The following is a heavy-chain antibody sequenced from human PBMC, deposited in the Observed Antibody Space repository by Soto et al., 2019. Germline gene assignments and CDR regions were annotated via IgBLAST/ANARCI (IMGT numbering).Heavy chain of an antibody. J-gene: IGHJ4*02. CDR2: IWYNGSNT. Sequence: PGGSLRLSCAASGFTFSSYGMRWVRQAPGKGLEWVADIWYNGSNTNYADSVKGRFTISRDNAKNSLYLQMNSLRAEDTAVYYCARVLGYSYGSSFDYWGQGTLVTVSS. CDR1: GFTFSSYG. V-gene: IGHV3-33*01. D-gene: IGHD5-18*01. CDR3: ARVLGYSYGSSFDY.